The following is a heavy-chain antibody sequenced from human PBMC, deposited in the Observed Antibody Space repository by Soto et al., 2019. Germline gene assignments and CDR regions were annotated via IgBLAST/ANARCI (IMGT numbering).Heavy chain of an antibody. CDR1: GYSLTEIS. V-gene: IGHV1-24*01. Sequence: EASVKVSCKVSGYSLTEISMHWVRQAPGKGLEWMGGFDPEDGQRIYAQKFQGRVTMTEDTSTDTAYMELSSLRSEDTAMYFCATSAMGDAFEMWGQGTMVTVSS. J-gene: IGHJ3*02. CDR3: ATSAMGDAFEM. CDR2: FDPEDGQR.